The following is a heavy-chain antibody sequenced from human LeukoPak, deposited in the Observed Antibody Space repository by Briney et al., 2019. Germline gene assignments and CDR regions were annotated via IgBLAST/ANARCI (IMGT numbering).Heavy chain of an antibody. Sequence: GGSLRLSCAASGFTLSSYAMSWVRQAPGKGLEWVSAISGSGGSTYYADSVKGRFTISRDNSKNTLYLQMNSLRAEDTAVYYCAEGGYYDILTGYYSWGQGTLVTVSS. D-gene: IGHD3-9*01. CDR2: ISGSGGST. CDR1: GFTLSSYA. J-gene: IGHJ4*02. V-gene: IGHV3-23*01. CDR3: AEGGYYDILTGYYS.